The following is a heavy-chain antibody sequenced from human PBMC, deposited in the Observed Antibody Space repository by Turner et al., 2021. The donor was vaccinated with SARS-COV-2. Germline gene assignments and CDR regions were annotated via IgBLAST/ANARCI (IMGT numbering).Heavy chain of an antibody. D-gene: IGHD4-17*01. CDR2: ISCISGCI. J-gene: IGHJ4*02. CDR1: GFTFDDYA. CDR3: ATVPPYGDYFDY. Sequence: QLVESGGGWSQPGGAGTLTCAAAGFTFDDYAMHWDRQAPGKGLEWVSSISCISGCIGYANSVKVRFTIASDNAKNSLYLQLISLRAEDTAVYYCATVPPYGDYFDYWGQGTLVTVSS. V-gene: IGHV3-9*01.